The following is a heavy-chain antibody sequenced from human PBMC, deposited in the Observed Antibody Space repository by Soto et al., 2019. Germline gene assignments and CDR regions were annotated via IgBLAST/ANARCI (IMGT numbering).Heavy chain of an antibody. J-gene: IGHJ3*02. V-gene: IGHV4-59*01. D-gene: IGHD6-25*01. CDR2: IYYSGST. CDR3: ARDGSDAFDI. Sequence: SETLSLTCTVSGGSLSSYYWSWIRQPPGKGLEWIGYIYYSGSTNYNPSLKSRVTISVDTSKNQFSLKLSSVTAADTAVYYCARDGSDAFDIWGQGTMVTVSS. CDR1: GGSLSSYY.